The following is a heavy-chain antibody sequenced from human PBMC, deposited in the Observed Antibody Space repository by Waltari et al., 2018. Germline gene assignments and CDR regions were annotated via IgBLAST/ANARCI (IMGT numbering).Heavy chain of an antibody. Sequence: QVQLMESGPGLVRPSETLSLTCNVSGGSITSDYWSWVRQPPGKGLEWVGYIYHSGTTNYNPSLRSRVSISVDTSKTQFSLKLNDVTAADTAVYYCARGHSTGWYLSHWGRGALVTVSS. CDR3: ARGHSTGWYLSH. V-gene: IGHV4-59*01. CDR2: IYHSGTT. CDR1: GGSITSDY. J-gene: IGHJ1*01. D-gene: IGHD6-19*01.